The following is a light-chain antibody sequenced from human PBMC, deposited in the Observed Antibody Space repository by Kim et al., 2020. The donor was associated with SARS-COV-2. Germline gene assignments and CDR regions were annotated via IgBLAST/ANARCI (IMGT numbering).Light chain of an antibody. CDR2: TNN. CDR3: AAWDDSLDGPV. V-gene: IGLV1-44*01. CDR1: SSNIGSNT. Sequence: QSVLTQPPSASGTPGQRVTISCSGSSSNIGSNTVNWYQQLPGTAPKLLIYTNNQRPSGVPDRFSGSKSGTSASLAISGLQSEDEADYYCAAWDDSLDGPVFGGGTQRT. J-gene: IGLJ3*02.